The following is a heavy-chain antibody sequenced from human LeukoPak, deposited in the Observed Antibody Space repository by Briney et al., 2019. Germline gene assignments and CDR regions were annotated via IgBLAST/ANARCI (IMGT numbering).Heavy chain of an antibody. J-gene: IGHJ4*02. CDR1: GYTFTNYD. CDR2: MNPNSGNT. D-gene: IGHD3-22*01. Sequence: ASVKVSCKASGYTFTNYDINWVRQATGQGLEWMGWMNPNSGNTGSAQKFQGRVTMTRNTSISTAYMELRSLRSDDTAVYYCAREYYDSNKRDYFDYWGQGTLVTVSS. V-gene: IGHV1-8*01. CDR3: AREYYDSNKRDYFDY.